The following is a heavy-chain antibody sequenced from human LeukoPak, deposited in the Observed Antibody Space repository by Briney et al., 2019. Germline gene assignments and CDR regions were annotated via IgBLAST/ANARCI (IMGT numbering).Heavy chain of an antibody. CDR2: IKQDVSEK. CDR3: ARDGTYTDYDPDFDI. CDR1: GFTFSSYW. D-gene: IGHD5-12*01. V-gene: IGHV3-7*04. J-gene: IGHJ4*02. Sequence: TGGSLRLSCAASGFTFSSYWMSWVRQAPGKGLEWVANIKQDVSEKYYADSVKGRFTISRDNAKNSLYLQMNSLRAEDTAVFYCARDGTYTDYDPDFDIWGQGTLVTVSS.